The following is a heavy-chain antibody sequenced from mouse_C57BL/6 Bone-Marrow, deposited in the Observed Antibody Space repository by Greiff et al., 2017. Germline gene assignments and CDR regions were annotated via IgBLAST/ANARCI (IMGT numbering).Heavy chain of an antibody. V-gene: IGHV1-64*01. CDR3: ARVSMDY. CDR1: GYTFTSYW. CDR2: IHPNSGST. Sequence: QVHVKQPGAELVKPGASVKLSCKASGYTFTSYWMHWVKQRPGQGLEWIGMIHPNSGSTNYNEKFKSKATLTVDQSSSSAYMQLSSLTSEDSAVYYCARVSMDYWGQGTSVTVSA. J-gene: IGHJ4*01.